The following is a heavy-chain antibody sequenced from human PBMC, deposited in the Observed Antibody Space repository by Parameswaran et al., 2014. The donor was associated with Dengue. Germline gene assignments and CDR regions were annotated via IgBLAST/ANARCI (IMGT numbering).Heavy chain of an antibody. V-gene: IGHV3-23*01. J-gene: IGHJ4*02. CDR3: AKDPLLEMATISRDRKYY. Sequence: VRQMPGKGLEWVSAISGSGGSTYYADSVKGRFTISRDNSKNTLYLQMNSLRAEDTAVYYCAKDPLLEMATISRDRKYYWGQGTLVTVSS. CDR2: ISGSGGST. D-gene: IGHD5-24*01.